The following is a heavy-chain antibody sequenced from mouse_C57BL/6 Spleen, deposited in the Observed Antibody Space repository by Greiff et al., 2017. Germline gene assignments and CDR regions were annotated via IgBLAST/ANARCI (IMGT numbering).Heavy chain of an antibody. V-gene: IGHV1-82*01. CDR2: IYPGDGDT. Sequence: QVQLKESGPELVKPGASVKISCKASGYAFSSSWMNWVKQRPGKGLEWIGRIYPGDGDTNYNGKFKGKATLTADKSSSTAYMQLSSLTSEDSAVYFCARGVYYFDVWGTGTTVTVSS. J-gene: IGHJ1*03. CDR3: ARGVYYFDV. CDR1: GYAFSSSW.